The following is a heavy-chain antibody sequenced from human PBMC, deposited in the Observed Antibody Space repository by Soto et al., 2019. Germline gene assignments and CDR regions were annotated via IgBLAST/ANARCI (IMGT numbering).Heavy chain of an antibody. J-gene: IGHJ4*02. D-gene: IGHD3-3*01. CDR2: ISGRDGST. CDR3: AKIWNGIDY. V-gene: IGHV3-23*01. Sequence: EVQLLESGGGLVQPGGSLRLSCAASGFTFSSYSMSWVRQTPGKGLEWVSAISGRDGSTYYADSVKGRFTISRDNSKNTLYLQKNSLRAEDTAVYYCAKIWNGIDYWGQGTLVTVSS. CDR1: GFTFSSYS.